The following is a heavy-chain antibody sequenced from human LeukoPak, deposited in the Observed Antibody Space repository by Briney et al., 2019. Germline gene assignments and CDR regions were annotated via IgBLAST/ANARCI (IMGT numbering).Heavy chain of an antibody. CDR3: TRDQRQISFDY. CDR1: GYTFTTYS. CDR2: IDTNTGNP. D-gene: IGHD3-3*01. V-gene: IGHV7-4-1*02. J-gene: IGHJ4*02. Sequence: ASVKVSCKASGYTFTTYSMNWVRQAPGQGLEWMGWIDTNTGNPTYAQGFTGRFVFSLDTSVSTAYLQISSLEAEDTAFYYCTRDQRQISFDYWGQGTLITVSS.